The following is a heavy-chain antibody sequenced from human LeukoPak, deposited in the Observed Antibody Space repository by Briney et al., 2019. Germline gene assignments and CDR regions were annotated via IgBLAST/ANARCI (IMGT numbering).Heavy chain of an antibody. J-gene: IGHJ4*02. CDR1: GFTFDDYA. Sequence: PGRSLRLSCAASGFTFDDYAMHWVRQAPGEGLEWVSGISWNSGSIGYADSVKGRFTISRDNAKNSLYLQMNSLRAEDTASYYCARTPSYCSGGRCYVSHYFDYWGQGTLATVSS. CDR3: ARTPSYCSGGRCYVSHYFDY. D-gene: IGHD2-15*01. CDR2: ISWNSGSI. V-gene: IGHV3-9*01.